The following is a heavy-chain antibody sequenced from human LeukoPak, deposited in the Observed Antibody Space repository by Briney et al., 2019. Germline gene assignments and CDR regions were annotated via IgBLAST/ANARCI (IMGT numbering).Heavy chain of an antibody. CDR3: ARSRGDYGSGSLPPGY. D-gene: IGHD3-10*01. Sequence: PSQTLSLTCAVSGGSISSGDYYWSWIRQPPGKGLEWIGYIYYSGSTYYNPSLKSRVTISVDTSKNQFSLKLSSVTAADTAVYYCARSRGDYGSGSLPPGYWGQGTLVTVSS. CDR1: GGSISSGDYY. J-gene: IGHJ4*02. V-gene: IGHV4-30-4*01. CDR2: IYYSGST.